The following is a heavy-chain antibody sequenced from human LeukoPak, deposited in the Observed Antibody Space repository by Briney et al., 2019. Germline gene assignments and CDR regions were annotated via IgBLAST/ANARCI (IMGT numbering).Heavy chain of an antibody. Sequence: SQTLSLTCTVSGGSISSGGYYWSWIRQHPGKGLEWIGYIYYSGSTYYNPFLKSRVTISVDTSKNQFSLKLSSVTAADTAVYYCARESLGAYDYVWGSYPGGFDYWGQGTLVTVSS. J-gene: IGHJ4*02. CDR1: GGSISSGGYY. CDR3: ARESLGAYDYVWGSYPGGFDY. D-gene: IGHD3-16*01. V-gene: IGHV4-31*03. CDR2: IYYSGST.